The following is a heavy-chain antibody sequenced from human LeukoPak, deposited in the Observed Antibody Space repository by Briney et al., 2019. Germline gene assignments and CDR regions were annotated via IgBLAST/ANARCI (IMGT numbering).Heavy chain of an antibody. CDR2: INQGGSVT. J-gene: IGHJ4*02. D-gene: IGHD1-26*01. CDR3: ARDHHSGALDY. V-gene: IGHV3-7*01. Sequence: GGSLRLSCAPSGFTFSTAWMTWVRQAPGKGLEWLGNINQGGSVTNYVDSVKGRFSISRDNAKNTMYLQMSSLRVEDTAVYYWARDHHSGALDYWGQGTLVTVSS. CDR1: GFTFSTAW.